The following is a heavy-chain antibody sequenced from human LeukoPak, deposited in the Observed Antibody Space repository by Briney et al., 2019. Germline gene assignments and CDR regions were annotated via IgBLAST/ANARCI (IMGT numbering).Heavy chain of an antibody. CDR1: GFTFSTYG. CDR3: ARDMGATDAFDI. V-gene: IGHV3-30*03. Sequence: GGSLRLSCAASGFTFSTYGMHWVRQAPGKGLEWVALISYDGTNKYYADSVKGRFTISRDNSKNTLYLQMNSLRAEDTAVYYCARDMGATDAFDIWGQGTMVTVSS. D-gene: IGHD1-26*01. J-gene: IGHJ3*02. CDR2: ISYDGTNK.